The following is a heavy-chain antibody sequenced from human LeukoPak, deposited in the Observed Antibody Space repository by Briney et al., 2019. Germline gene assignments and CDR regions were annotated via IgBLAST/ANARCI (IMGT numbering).Heavy chain of an antibody. Sequence: HSGGSLRLSCAASGFTFSNHWMHWVRQAPGKGLVWVSRINSDGINTSYADSVKGRFAISRDNAKNTLNLQMNSLRAEDTAVYYCARDLGQYYDTSDNWFDPWGQGTLVTVSS. CDR2: INSDGINT. J-gene: IGHJ5*02. CDR3: ARDLGQYYDTSDNWFDP. D-gene: IGHD3-22*01. V-gene: IGHV3-74*01. CDR1: GFTFSNHW.